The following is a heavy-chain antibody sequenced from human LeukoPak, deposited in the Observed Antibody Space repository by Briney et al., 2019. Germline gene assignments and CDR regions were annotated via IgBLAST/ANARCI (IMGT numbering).Heavy chain of an antibody. CDR3: ARGLDRTYCGGDCYYYYYYYMDV. CDR1: GYTFTGYY. V-gene: IGHV1-8*02. J-gene: IGHJ6*03. CDR2: MNPNSGNT. Sequence: GASVKVSCKASGYTFTGYYMHWVRQATGQGLEWMGRMNPNSGNTGYAQKFQGRVTMTRNTSISTAYMELSSLRSEDTAVYYCARGLDRTYCGGDCYYYYYYYMDVWGKGTTVTVSS. D-gene: IGHD2-21*02.